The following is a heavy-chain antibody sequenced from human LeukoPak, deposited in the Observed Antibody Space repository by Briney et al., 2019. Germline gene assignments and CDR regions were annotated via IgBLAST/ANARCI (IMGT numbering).Heavy chain of an antibody. V-gene: IGHV4-59*01. CDR3: ARSGVRFFGVNWFDP. CDR1: GGSISTYY. CDR2: IYYSGST. J-gene: IGHJ5*02. Sequence: PSETLSLTCTVSGGSISTYYWSWIRQPPGKGLEWIGYIYYSGSTNYNPSLKSRVTISVDTSKNQFSLKLSSVTAADTAVYYCARSGVRFFGVNWFDPWAREPWSPSPQ. D-gene: IGHD3-16*01.